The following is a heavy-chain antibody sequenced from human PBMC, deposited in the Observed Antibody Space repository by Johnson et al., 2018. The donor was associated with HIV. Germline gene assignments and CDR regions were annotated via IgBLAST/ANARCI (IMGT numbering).Heavy chain of an antibody. Sequence: QVQLVESGGGVVQPGGSLRLSCAASGFTFSSYGMHWVRQAPGKGLEWVAFIRYDGSNKYYADSVKGRFTISRDNSKNTLYLQMNSLRAEDTAVYYCAKDTSRYYDCRGAFDIWGQGTMVTVSS. CDR3: AKDTSRYYDCRGAFDI. D-gene: IGHD3-22*01. J-gene: IGHJ3*02. CDR2: IRYDGSNK. V-gene: IGHV3-30*02. CDR1: GFTFSSYG.